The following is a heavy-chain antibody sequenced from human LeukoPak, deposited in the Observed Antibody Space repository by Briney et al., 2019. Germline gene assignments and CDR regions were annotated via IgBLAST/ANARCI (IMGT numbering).Heavy chain of an antibody. CDR3: AKSDGALPEARYYYMDV. CDR2: IDGRGGPT. V-gene: IGHV3-23*01. D-gene: IGHD2-2*01. Sequence: AGGSLSLSCAPSGFTFSCYAMSGLRQAPGKGVELVAGIDGRGGPTYYADSVKGRFTISRDNDQNRLDLQMDTLRAEDTALYYCAKSDGALPEARYYYMDVWGKGTTVTVSS. CDR1: GFTFSCYA. J-gene: IGHJ6*03.